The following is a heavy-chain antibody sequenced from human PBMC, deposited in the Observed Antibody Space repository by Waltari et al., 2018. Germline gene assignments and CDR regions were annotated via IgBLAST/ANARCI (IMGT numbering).Heavy chain of an antibody. CDR2: ISYNERNI. CDR3: ARDYCDRTNCHGMDV. V-gene: IGHV3-30*09. D-gene: IGHD3-22*01. Sequence: QVQLVESGGGVVQPGRSLRLSCAASEFTFSSYALHWVRPAPGKGLEWVAVISYNERNIYYVDSVKGRFAISRDNSKKMLYLQMNSLRPEDTAVYYCARDYCDRTNCHGMDVWGQGTTVTVSS. J-gene: IGHJ6*02. CDR1: EFTFSSYA.